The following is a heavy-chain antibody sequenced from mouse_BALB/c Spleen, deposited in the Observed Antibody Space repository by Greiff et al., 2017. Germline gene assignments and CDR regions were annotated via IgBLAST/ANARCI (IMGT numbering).Heavy chain of an antibody. J-gene: IGHJ4*01. V-gene: IGHV2-2*02. Sequence: VQLQQSGPGLVQPSQSLSITCTVSGFSLTSYGVHWVRQSPGKGLEWLGVIWIGGSTDYNAAFISRLSISKDNSKSQVFFKMNSLQANDTAIYYCASLTFGAMDYWGQGTSVTVSS. CDR2: IWIGGST. CDR1: GFSLTSYG. D-gene: IGHD4-1*01. CDR3: ASLTFGAMDY.